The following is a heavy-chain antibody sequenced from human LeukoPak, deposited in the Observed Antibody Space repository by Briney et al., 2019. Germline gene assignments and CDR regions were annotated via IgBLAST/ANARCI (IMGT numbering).Heavy chain of an antibody. Sequence: PGRSLRLSCAASGFTFSSYAMNWVRQAQGKGLEWVSAIGGSGGSTYNEDSVKGRFTISRDNSKNTLDLQMNSLRAEDTAVYYCAKARGELWSTYYFDYWGQGTLITVSS. V-gene: IGHV3-23*01. CDR1: GFTFSSYA. J-gene: IGHJ4*02. D-gene: IGHD3-16*01. CDR3: AKARGELWSTYYFDY. CDR2: IGGSGGST.